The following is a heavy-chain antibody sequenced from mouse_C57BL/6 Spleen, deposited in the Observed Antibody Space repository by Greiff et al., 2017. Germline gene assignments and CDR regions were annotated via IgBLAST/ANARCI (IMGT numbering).Heavy chain of an antibody. Sequence: EVQGVESGGGLVQPGGSLKLSCAASGFTFSDYYMYWVRQTPEKRLEWVAYISNGGGSTYYPDTVQGRFTISRDNAKNTLYLQMSRLKSEDTAMYYCARHEEGYDYHGGFAYWGQGTLVTVSA. CDR2: ISNGGGST. D-gene: IGHD2-4*01. CDR1: GFTFSDYY. J-gene: IGHJ3*01. V-gene: IGHV5-12*01. CDR3: ARHEEGYDYHGGFAY.